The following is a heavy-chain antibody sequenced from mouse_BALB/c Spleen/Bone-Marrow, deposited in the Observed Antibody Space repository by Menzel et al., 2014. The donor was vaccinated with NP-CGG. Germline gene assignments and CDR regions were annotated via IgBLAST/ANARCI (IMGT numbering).Heavy chain of an antibody. CDR3: ARDGVYGSHYYAMDY. CDR2: IWAGGST. D-gene: IGHD1-1*02. Sequence: QVQLKQSGPGLVAPSQSLSITCTVSGFSLTSYGVHWVRQPPGKGLEWLGVIWAGGSTNYNSALMSRLSISKDNSKSQVFLKMNSLQTDDTALYYCARDGVYGSHYYAMDYWGQGTSVTVSS. J-gene: IGHJ4*01. CDR1: GFSLTSYG. V-gene: IGHV2-9*02.